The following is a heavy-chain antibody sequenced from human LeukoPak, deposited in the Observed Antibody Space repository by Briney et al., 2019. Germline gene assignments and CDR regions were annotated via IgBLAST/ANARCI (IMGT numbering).Heavy chain of an antibody. V-gene: IGHV3-21*01. CDR1: GFTFSSYS. Sequence: PGGSLRLSCAASGFTFSSYSMNWVRQAPGKGLEWVSSISSSSSYIYYADSVKGRFTTSRDNAKNSLYLQMNSLRAEDTAVYYCARGTRYLEWSEISGMDVWGQGTTVTVSS. CDR3: ARGTRYLEWSEISGMDV. D-gene: IGHD3-3*01. CDR2: ISSSSSYI. J-gene: IGHJ6*02.